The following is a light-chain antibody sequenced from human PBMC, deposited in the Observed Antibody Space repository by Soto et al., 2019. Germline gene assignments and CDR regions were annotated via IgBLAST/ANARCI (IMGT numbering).Light chain of an antibody. V-gene: IGKV3-20*01. CDR1: QSVNSNY. CDR2: GVS. J-gene: IGKJ4*01. CDR3: QQYGSSPLT. Sequence: EIVLTQSPGTQSLSPGDRATLSCRASQSVNSNYFAWYQQKPGQAPSLLIYGVSTRATGIPDRFSGSGSGTDFTLTISRLEPEDFAVYYCQQYGSSPLTFGGGTKVEIK.